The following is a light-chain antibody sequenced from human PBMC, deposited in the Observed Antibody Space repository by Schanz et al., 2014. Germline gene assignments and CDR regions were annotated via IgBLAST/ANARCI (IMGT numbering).Light chain of an antibody. Sequence: QAVVTQEPSFSVSPGGTVTLTCGLNSASVSTSHHPSWYQQTPGQAPRTLIYNTNTRSSGVPDRFSGSILGRRADLTITGAQADDESDYYCVLHLISGVWMFGGGTKLTVL. CDR2: NTN. V-gene: IGLV8-61*01. CDR3: VLHLISGVWM. CDR1: SASVSTSHH. J-gene: IGLJ3*02.